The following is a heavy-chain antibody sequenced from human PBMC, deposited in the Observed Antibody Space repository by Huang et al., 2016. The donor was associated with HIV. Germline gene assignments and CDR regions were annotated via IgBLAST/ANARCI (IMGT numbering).Heavy chain of an antibody. Sequence: EVQLVESGGNLVQPGGSLRLSCAASGFTFSSHWLSWVRQAPGKGREWMANIREDGRKENYVDSVKGRFTSSSDNAKNSLYLQMNSLRAEDTAVYYCARDKSGGSNDYWGQGTLVIVSS. CDR3: ARDKSGGSNDY. V-gene: IGHV3-7*01. J-gene: IGHJ4*02. CDR2: IREDGRKE. D-gene: IGHD1-26*01. CDR1: GFTFSSHW.